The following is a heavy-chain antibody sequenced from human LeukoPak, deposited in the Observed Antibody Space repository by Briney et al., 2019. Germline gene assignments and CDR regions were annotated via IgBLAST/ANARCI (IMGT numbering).Heavy chain of an antibody. CDR2: IIPIFGTA. CDR1: GGTFSSYA. J-gene: IGHJ4*02. V-gene: IGHV1-69*13. D-gene: IGHD6-19*01. CDR3: ARDFPSRRYSSGWYPGY. Sequence: SVKVSCKASGGTFSSYAISWVRRAPGQGLEWMGGIIPIFGTANYAQKFQGRVTITADESTSTAYMELSSLRSEDTAVYYCARDFPSRRYSSGWYPGYWGQGTLVTVSS.